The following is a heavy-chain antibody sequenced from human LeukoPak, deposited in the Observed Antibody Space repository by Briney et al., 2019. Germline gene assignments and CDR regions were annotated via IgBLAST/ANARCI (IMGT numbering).Heavy chain of an antibody. CDR3: ARGRSSSWYWGNWFDP. J-gene: IGHJ5*02. CDR2: INHSGST. V-gene: IGHV4-34*01. Sequence: PSETLSLTCAVYGGSFSGYYWSWICQRPQTGLGWMGEINHSGSTNYNPSLKSRVTISVDTSKNQFSLKLSSVTAADTAVYYCARGRSSSWYWGNWFDPWGQGTLVTVSS. D-gene: IGHD6-13*01. CDR1: GGSFSGYY.